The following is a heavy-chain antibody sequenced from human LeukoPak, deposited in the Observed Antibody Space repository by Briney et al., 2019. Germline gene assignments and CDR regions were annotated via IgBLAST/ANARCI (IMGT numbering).Heavy chain of an antibody. D-gene: IGHD2/OR15-2a*01. J-gene: IGHJ4*02. CDR3: VRDRSTFTLFDS. V-gene: IGHV3-23*01. CDR2: ISGRGDRT. Sequence: GGSLRLSCAASGFTFDSYDMSWVRQGPGKRLEWVATISGRGDRTYFADSVKGRFTISRDNAKNTLYLQMNNVRAEDTAVFYCVRDRSTFTLFDSWGQGTLVTVSS. CDR1: GFTFDSYD.